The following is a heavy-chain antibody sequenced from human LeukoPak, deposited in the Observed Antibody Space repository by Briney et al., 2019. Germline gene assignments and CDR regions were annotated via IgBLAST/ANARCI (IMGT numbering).Heavy chain of an antibody. CDR1: GYTFTGYY. Sequence: ASVKVSCKASGYTFTGYYMHWVRQAPGQGLEWMGWINPNSGGTNYAQKFQGRVTMTRDASISTAYMELSRLRSDDTAVYYCARVGRQWLVQKEFDYWGQGTLVTVSS. V-gene: IGHV1-2*02. CDR3: ARVGRQWLVQKEFDY. J-gene: IGHJ4*02. CDR2: INPNSGGT. D-gene: IGHD6-19*01.